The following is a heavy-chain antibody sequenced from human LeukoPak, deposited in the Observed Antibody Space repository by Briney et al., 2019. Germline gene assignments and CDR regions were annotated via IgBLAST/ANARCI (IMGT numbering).Heavy chain of an antibody. D-gene: IGHD2-21*02. CDR2: IIPIFGTA. V-gene: IGHV1-69*13. Sequence: GASVKVSCKASGGTFSSYAISWVRQAPGQGLEWMGGIIPIFGTANYAQKFQGRVTITADESTSTAYMELSSLRSEDTAVYYCARSSVVTAITPFGYWGQGTLVTVCS. J-gene: IGHJ4*02. CDR1: GGTFSSYA. CDR3: ARSSVVTAITPFGY.